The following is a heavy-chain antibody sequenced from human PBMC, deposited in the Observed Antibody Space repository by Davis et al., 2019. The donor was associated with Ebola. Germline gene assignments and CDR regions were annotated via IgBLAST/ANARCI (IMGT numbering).Heavy chain of an antibody. CDR2: TNPDASEK. J-gene: IGHJ4*02. D-gene: IGHD3-22*01. V-gene: IGHV3-7*03. Sequence: PGGSLRLSCAASGSTFSSYTMNWVRQAPGKGLEWVASTNPDASEKYYVDSARGRFTISRDNAKKSLYLQMNSLRVEDTAVHYCVNPLYYYQSSVTGYWGQGTLVTVSS. CDR1: GSTFSSYT. CDR3: VNPLYYYQSSVTGY.